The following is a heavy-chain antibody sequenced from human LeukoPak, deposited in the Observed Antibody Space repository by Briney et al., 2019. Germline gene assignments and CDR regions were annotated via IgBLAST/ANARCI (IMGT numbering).Heavy chain of an antibody. Sequence: GGSLRLSCAASEFTVSTNYMNWVRLAPGKGLEWVSAIYSGGTTYYADSVKGRFTISRDTSKNTLYLQMNSLRAEDTAVYYCARDKFRGYFDYWGQGTLVTVSS. V-gene: IGHV3-66*01. CDR2: IYSGGTT. D-gene: IGHD3-10*01. J-gene: IGHJ4*02. CDR3: ARDKFRGYFDY. CDR1: EFTVSTNY.